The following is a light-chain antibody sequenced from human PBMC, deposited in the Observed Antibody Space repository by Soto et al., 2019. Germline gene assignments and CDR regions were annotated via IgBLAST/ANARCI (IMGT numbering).Light chain of an antibody. Sequence: QSVLTQPPSASGTPGQRVTISCSGSGSNIGSYTVNWYQQLPGTAPKLLIYNNNERPSGVPDRFSGSKSGTSASLAIIGLQSEDEADYYCAAWDDSLRRVFGGGTQLTVL. J-gene: IGLJ3*02. CDR1: GSNIGSYT. CDR2: NNN. CDR3: AAWDDSLRRV. V-gene: IGLV1-44*01.